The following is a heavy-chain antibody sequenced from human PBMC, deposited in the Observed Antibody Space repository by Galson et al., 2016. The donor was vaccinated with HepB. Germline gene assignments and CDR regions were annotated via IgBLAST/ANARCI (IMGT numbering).Heavy chain of an antibody. CDR3: ARVRETTFSYFCYAMDV. D-gene: IGHD2/OR15-2a*01. CDR1: GLSFKNYA. CDR2: ISADGGVT. Sequence: SLRLSCAASGLSFKNYAMHWVHQAPGQGLEWVSVISADGGVTYYADSVTGRLSVSRDNSNNTLFLQMSSLRLEDTGFYYCARVRETTFSYFCYAMDVWGPGTMVTVSS. V-gene: IGHV3-30*15. J-gene: IGHJ6*02.